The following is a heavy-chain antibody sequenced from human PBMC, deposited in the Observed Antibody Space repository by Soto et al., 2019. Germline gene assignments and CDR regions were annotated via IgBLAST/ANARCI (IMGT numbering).Heavy chain of an antibody. V-gene: IGHV1-46*01. CDR1: GFTFSDFY. CDR3: ARGSYFAVVGQEDIDY. D-gene: IGHD3-3*01. J-gene: IGHJ4*02. CDR2: IHPNGRTT. Sequence: QVQLVQSGAEVKKPGASVKISCKTSGFTFSDFYMHWVRQAPGQGLEWMGPIHPNGRTTVYDQKFRARLTVTRDTSTSTDYMELNSLTSEDRAVYFCARGSYFAVVGQEDIDYWGQGTLVTVSS.